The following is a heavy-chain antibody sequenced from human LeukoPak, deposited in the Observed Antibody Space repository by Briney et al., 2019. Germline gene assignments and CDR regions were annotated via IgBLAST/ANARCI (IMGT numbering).Heavy chain of an antibody. CDR1: GSIFSSYS. D-gene: IGHD4-23*01. CDR3: ASEGYGGNSDAFDI. J-gene: IGHJ3*02. Sequence: PGGSLRLSCAASGSIFSSYSMNWVRQAPGKGLEWVSYISSSGSAIYYADSVKGRFTISRDNAKNSLYLQMNSLRAEDTAVYYCASEGYGGNSDAFDIWGQGTMVTVS. V-gene: IGHV3-48*04. CDR2: ISSSGSAI.